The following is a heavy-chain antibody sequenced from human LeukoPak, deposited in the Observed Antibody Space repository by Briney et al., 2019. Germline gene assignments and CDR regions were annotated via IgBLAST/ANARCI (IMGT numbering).Heavy chain of an antibody. CDR3: VRDHGVYYFDY. CDR2: IKSDGTST. Sequence: PGGSLRLSCAASGFTFSSYWMHWVRHGPGKGLVWVSRIKSDGTSTNYVDSVKGRFTISRDNAKNTLCLQMNSLGVEDTAVYYCVRDHGVYYFDYWGQGTLVTVSS. V-gene: IGHV3-74*01. J-gene: IGHJ4*02. CDR1: GFTFSSYW. D-gene: IGHD4-17*01.